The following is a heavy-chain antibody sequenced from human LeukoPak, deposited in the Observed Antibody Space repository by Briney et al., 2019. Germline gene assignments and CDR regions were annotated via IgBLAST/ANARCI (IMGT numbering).Heavy chain of an antibody. CDR1: GGTFSSYA. J-gene: IGHJ4*02. CDR3: ARVGQQQLAFDY. V-gene: IGHV1-69*05. Sequence: SVKVSCKASGGTFSSYAISWVRQAPGQGLEWMGGIIPIFGTANYAQKFQGRVTMTTATSTSTAYMELRSLRSDDTAVYYCARVGQQQLAFDYWGQGTLVTVSS. CDR2: IIPIFGTA. D-gene: IGHD6-13*01.